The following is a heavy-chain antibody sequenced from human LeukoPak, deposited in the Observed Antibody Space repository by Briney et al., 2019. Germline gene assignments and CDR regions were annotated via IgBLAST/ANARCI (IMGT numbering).Heavy chain of an antibody. CDR3: VREARGYHYTYFDY. CDR2: IASGSQT. CDR1: GFTLSSPD. D-gene: IGHD5-18*01. V-gene: IGHV3-13*01. Sequence: GGSLRLSCTASGFTLSSPDMHWVRQATGKVLEWIAAIASGSQTFYAGSVKGRFTISREDAKNSLYLQMNGLRAGDTAVYYCVREARGYHYTYFDYWGQGTLVTVSS. J-gene: IGHJ4*02.